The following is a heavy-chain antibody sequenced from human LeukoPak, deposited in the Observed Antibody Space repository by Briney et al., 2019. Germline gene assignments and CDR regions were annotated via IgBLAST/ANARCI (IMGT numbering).Heavy chain of an antibody. CDR1: GFTFSSYE. CDR3: ARDPYYYDSSGYYLRY. J-gene: IGHJ4*02. Sequence: GGSLRLSCAASGFTFSSYEMNWVRQAPGKGLEWVSYISSSGSTIYYADSVKGRFTISRDNAKNSLYLQMNSLRAEDTAVYYCARDPYYYDSSGYYLRYWGQGTLVTVSS. D-gene: IGHD3-22*01. CDR2: ISSSGSTI. V-gene: IGHV3-48*03.